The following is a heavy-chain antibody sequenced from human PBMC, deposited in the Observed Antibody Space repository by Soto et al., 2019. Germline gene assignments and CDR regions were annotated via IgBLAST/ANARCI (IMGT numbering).Heavy chain of an antibody. D-gene: IGHD3-9*01. CDR3: AKVPYYDILTGYGPMYFDY. CDR2: ISGSGGST. J-gene: IGHJ4*02. CDR1: GFTFSSYA. V-gene: IGHV3-23*01. Sequence: GGSLRLSCAASGFTFSSYAMSWVRQAPGKGLEWVSAISGSGGSTYYADSVKGRFTISRDNSKNTLYLQMNSLRAEDTAVYYCAKVPYYDILTGYGPMYFDYWGQGTLVTVSS.